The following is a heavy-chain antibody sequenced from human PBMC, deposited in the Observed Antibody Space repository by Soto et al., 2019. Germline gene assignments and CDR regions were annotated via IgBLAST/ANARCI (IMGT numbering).Heavy chain of an antibody. CDR2: ISYFGST. CDR3: ATGAYCSSTSCYQRGFAFDI. V-gene: IGHV4-39*01. J-gene: IGHJ3*02. Sequence: SETLSLTCTVSGGSISSDSYYWGWIRQSPEKGFEWIASISYFGSTYYSTTLKSRLLISVDTSKSQFSLKLSSVTAADTAVYYCATGAYCSSTSCYQRGFAFDIWGQGTMVTVSS. D-gene: IGHD2-2*01. CDR1: GGSISSDSYY.